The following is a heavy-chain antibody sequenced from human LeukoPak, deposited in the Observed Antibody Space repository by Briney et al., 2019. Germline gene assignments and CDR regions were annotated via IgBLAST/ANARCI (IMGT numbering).Heavy chain of an antibody. CDR2: ISYDGSNK. Sequence: GGSLRLSCAASGFTFSSYAMHWVRQAPGKGLEWVAVISYDGSNKYYADSVKGRFTISRDNSKNTLYLQMNSLRAEDTAVYYCARLTVTTLFAFDIWGQGTMVIVSS. CDR1: GFTFSSYA. D-gene: IGHD4-11*01. CDR3: ARLTVTTLFAFDI. V-gene: IGHV3-30-3*01. J-gene: IGHJ3*02.